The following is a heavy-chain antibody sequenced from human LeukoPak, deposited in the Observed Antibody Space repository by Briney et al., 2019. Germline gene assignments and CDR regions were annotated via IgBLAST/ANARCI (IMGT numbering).Heavy chain of an antibody. D-gene: IGHD3-16*02. CDR3: AKGGEGYDYVWGSYRYLYYFDY. CDR2: INAGNGNT. Sequence: ASVKVSCKASGYTFTSYAMHWVRQAPGQRLEWMGWINAGNGNTKYSQKFQGRVTITRDTSASTAYMELSSLRSEDTAVYYCAKGGEGYDYVWGSYRYLYYFDYWGQGTLVTVSS. CDR1: GYTFTSYA. J-gene: IGHJ4*02. V-gene: IGHV1-3*01.